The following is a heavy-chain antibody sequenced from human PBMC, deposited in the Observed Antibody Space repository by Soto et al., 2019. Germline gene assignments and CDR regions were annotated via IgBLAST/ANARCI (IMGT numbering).Heavy chain of an antibody. Sequence: SETLSLTCTVSGGSISSYYWSWIRQPPGKGLEWIGYIYYSGSTYYNPSLKSRVTISVDTSKNQFSLKLSSVTAADTAVYYCARFEGGWFDPWGQGTLVTVSS. CDR3: ARFEGGWFDP. D-gene: IGHD3-16*01. CDR2: IYYSGST. V-gene: IGHV4-59*08. J-gene: IGHJ5*02. CDR1: GGSISSYY.